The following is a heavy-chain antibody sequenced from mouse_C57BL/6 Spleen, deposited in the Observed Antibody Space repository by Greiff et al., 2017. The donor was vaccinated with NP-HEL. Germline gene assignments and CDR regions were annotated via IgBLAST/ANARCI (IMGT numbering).Heavy chain of an antibody. CDR3: ARSDRRAPSSYYFDY. V-gene: IGHV1-9*01. CDR1: GYKFNGNW. Sequence: QVQLQQSGAELVKPGASVKFSCTATGYKFNGNWIEWVKQRPGHGLEWIGGILPGSGSTNYNEKFKGKATFTADTSSNTAYMQLSSLTTEDSAIYDCARSDRRAPSSYYFDYWGQGTTLTVSS. J-gene: IGHJ2*01. D-gene: IGHD1-1*01. CDR2: ILPGSGST.